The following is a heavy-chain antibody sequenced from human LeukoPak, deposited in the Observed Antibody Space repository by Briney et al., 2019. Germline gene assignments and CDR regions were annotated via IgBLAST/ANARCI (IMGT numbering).Heavy chain of an antibody. J-gene: IGHJ4*02. CDR3: TSTIFGVVYLDYFDY. CDR2: IKSKTDGGTT. D-gene: IGHD3-3*01. Sequence: PGGSLRLSCAASGLTFSNAWMSWVRQAPGKGLEWVGRIKSKTDGGTTDYAAPVKGRFTISRDDSKNTLYLQMNSLKTEDTAVYYCTSTIFGVVYLDYFDYWGQGTLVTVSS. V-gene: IGHV3-15*01. CDR1: GLTFSNAW.